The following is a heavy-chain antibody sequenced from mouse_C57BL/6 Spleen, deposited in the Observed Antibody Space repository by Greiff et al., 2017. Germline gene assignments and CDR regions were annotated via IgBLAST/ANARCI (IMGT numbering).Heavy chain of an antibody. CDR2: IYPGNSDT. V-gene: IGHV1-5*01. CDR1: GYTFTSYW. J-gene: IGHJ3*01. D-gene: IGHD2-5*01. Sequence: EVQLQQSGTVLARPGASVKMSCKTSGYTFTSYWMHWVKQRPGQGLEWIGAIYPGNSDTSYNQKFKGKAKLTAVTSASTAYMELSSLTNEDSAVYYCTRSYYSNYEDWFAYWGQGTLVTVSA. CDR3: TRSYYSNYEDWFAY.